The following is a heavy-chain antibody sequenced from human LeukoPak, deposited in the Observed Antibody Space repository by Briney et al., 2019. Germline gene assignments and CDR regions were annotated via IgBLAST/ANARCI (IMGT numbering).Heavy chain of an antibody. CDR2: INWSGGST. D-gene: IGHD4-23*01. CDR1: GCTFNDYG. V-gene: IGHV3-20*04. CDR3: AREGKTSDYYYYYMDV. Sequence: GGSLTLSCAASGCTFNDYGMSWVRQPPGKGLEWVGGINWSGGSTCYADPVKGGSTIFRANTKNFPYMQRNGMGADDTALYYGAREGKTSDYYYYYMDVWGEGATVTVSS. J-gene: IGHJ6*03.